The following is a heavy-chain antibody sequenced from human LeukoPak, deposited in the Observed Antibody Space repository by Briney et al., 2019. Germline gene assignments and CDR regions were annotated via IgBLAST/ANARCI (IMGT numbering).Heavy chain of an antibody. CDR2: IRYDGSNK. Sequence: GGSLRLSCAASGFTFSSYGMHWVRQAPGKGLEWVAFIRYDGSNKYYADSVKGRFTISRDNSKNTLYLQMNSLRAEDTAVYYCANLYDSSGYRLYWGQGTLVTVSS. J-gene: IGHJ4*02. CDR1: GFTFSSYG. D-gene: IGHD3-22*01. CDR3: ANLYDSSGYRLY. V-gene: IGHV3-30*02.